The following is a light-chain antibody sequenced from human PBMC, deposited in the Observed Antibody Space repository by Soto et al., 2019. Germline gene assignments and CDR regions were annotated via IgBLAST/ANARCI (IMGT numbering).Light chain of an antibody. Sequence: QSVLTQPASVSGSPGQSITISCTGTSSDVGGSNYVSWYQQLPGKAPKLMIYDVSDRPSGVSNRFSGSKSGSTASLTISGLQAEDEAHYYCCSSTGISTLLFATG. CDR3: CSSTGISTLL. CDR2: DVS. V-gene: IGLV2-14*01. J-gene: IGLJ1*01. CDR1: SSDVGGSNY.